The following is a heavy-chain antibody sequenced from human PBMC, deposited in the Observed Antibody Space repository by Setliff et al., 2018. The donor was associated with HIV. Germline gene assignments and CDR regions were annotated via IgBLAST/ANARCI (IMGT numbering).Heavy chain of an antibody. CDR3: ARGGGPDTNFDS. Sequence: ASETLSLTCTVSGETIRNGFYYWHWMRQPPGKGLEWIGSTYYSGSTHYKSSLKSRVTISVDTSKNQFSLRLSSVTAADTAVYYCARGGGPDTNFDSWGRGTLVTVSS. CDR2: TYYSGST. CDR1: GETIRNGFYY. V-gene: IGHV4-39*07. J-gene: IGHJ4*02.